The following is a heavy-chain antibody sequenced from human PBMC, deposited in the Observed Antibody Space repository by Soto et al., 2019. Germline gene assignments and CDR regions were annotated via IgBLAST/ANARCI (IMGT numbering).Heavy chain of an antibody. CDR2: IYYSGST. V-gene: IGHV4-30-4*01. CDR3: ARALLGYCSGGSCDYGMDV. CDR1: GDSISSGDNY. Sequence: QVQLQESGPGLVKPSQTLSLTYTVSGDSISSGDNYWSWIRQPPGKGLEWIGYIYYSGSTYYNPSLKSRVTISVDTSKNQFSLKLSSVTAADTAVYYCARALLGYCSGGSCDYGMDVWGQGTTVTVSS. J-gene: IGHJ6*02. D-gene: IGHD2-15*01.